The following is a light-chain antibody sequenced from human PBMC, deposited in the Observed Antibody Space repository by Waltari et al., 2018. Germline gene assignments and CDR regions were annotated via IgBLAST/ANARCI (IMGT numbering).Light chain of an antibody. CDR3: SAWDKDLVAVV. CDR1: RNNVGNQG. V-gene: IGLV10-54*04. CDR2: RSD. Sequence: QAGLTQPPSVSRALGQTATLTCAGNRNNVGNQGVAWLQQHQGHPPKLLSYRSDNRPSGISERFSASRSGSTASLTITGLQADDEADYYCSAWDKDLVAVVFGGGTKLTVL. J-gene: IGLJ3*02.